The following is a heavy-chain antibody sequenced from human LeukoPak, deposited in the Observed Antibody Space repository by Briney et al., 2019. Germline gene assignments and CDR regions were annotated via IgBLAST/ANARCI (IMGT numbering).Heavy chain of an antibody. CDR2: INSEGSST. J-gene: IGHJ3*02. CDR1: AFTFSSYW. CDR3: STGSGHAFDI. D-gene: IGHD3-10*01. Sequence: GGSLTLACAASAFTFSSYWMHWVRQVPGKVLVWVSRINSEGSSTRYADSVKGRFTISRDNAKNTLYAQMNRLRAEDTAVYYCSTGSGHAFDIWGRGTMVTV. V-gene: IGHV3-74*01.